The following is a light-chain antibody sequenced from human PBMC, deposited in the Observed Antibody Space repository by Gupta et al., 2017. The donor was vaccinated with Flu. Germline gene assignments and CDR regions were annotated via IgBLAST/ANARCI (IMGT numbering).Light chain of an antibody. CDR1: SSDGGGYNY. J-gene: IGLJ1*01. Sequence: QSALTQPASVSVSPGQSITISCTGTSSDGGGYNYVSWYQQHPGQAPKLMIYEVSNRPSGVSNRFSGSKSGNTASLTITGLQAEDEADYYCSSYTSSSTPLVFGTGTKVTVL. CDR3: SSYTSSSTPLV. V-gene: IGLV2-14*01. CDR2: EVS.